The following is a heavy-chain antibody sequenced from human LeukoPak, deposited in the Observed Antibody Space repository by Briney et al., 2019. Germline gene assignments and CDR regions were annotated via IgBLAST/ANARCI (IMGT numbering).Heavy chain of an antibody. Sequence: SQTLSLTCTVSGGSISSGIYYWSWIRQPPGKGLEWIAYIYHSGSTYYNPSLESRVTISVDRSKNQFSLKLSSVTAADTAVYYCAREAYCSGNSCYMGRWWFYPWGQGTLVTVSS. CDR2: IYHSGST. V-gene: IGHV4-30-2*01. CDR1: GGSISSGIYY. J-gene: IGHJ5*02. CDR3: AREAYCSGNSCYMGRWWFYP. D-gene: IGHD2-2*02.